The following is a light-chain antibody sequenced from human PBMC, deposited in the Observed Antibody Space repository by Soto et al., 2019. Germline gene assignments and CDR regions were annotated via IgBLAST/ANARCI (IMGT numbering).Light chain of an antibody. CDR2: GAS. J-gene: IGKJ1*01. V-gene: IGKV1-12*01. Sequence: DIQMTQSPSSVSASVGDRITITCRASQDITKFLAWYQQTPGKAPKLLIRGASILHSGVPSRFSGSGSGTNFSLTISSLQPEDFATYYCQQARGFPRTFGQGTKVDIK. CDR1: QDITKF. CDR3: QQARGFPRT.